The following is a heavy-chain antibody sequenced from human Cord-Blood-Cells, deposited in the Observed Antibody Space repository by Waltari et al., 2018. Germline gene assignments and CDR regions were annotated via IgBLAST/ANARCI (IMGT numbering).Heavy chain of an antibody. CDR1: GGTFSSYA. D-gene: IGHD3-3*01. CDR3: ARGPYYDFWSGYYAYFDY. CDR2: IITIFGTA. Sequence: QVQLVQSGAEVKKPGSSVTVSCKASGGTFSSYAISWVRQAPGQGLEWMGGIITIFGTANYAQKFQGRVTITADESTSTAYMELSSLRSEDTAVYYCARGPYYDFWSGYYAYFDYWGQGTLVTVSS. V-gene: IGHV1-69*01. J-gene: IGHJ4*02.